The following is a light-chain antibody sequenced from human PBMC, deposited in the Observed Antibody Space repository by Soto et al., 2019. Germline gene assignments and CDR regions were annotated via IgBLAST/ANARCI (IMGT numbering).Light chain of an antibody. Sequence: EIVSTQSPATVSLSPGERATLSCRASQSVSNYLAWYQEKPGQAPRLLIYDAFNRATGIPARFSGSGSGTDFTLTISSLEPEDSAVYYCQQRHMWPITFGQGTRLEIK. CDR3: QQRHMWPIT. J-gene: IGKJ5*01. CDR2: DAF. CDR1: QSVSNY. V-gene: IGKV3-11*01.